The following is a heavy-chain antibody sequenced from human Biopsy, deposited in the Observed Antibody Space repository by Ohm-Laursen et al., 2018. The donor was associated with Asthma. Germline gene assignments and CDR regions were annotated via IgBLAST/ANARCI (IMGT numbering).Heavy chain of an antibody. D-gene: IGHD3-22*01. CDR1: GDSITSGGCC. J-gene: IGHJ4*02. CDR2: IHHSGTS. Sequence: TLSPPCTVSGDSITSGGCCWNWIRQHPGKVLEWIGYIHHSGTSYFNPSLKSRVSFSRDTSKNQFSLRLSSVTAADTAMYYCARIPRRSGSYFVDFWGQGTLVTVSS. CDR3: ARIPRRSGSYFVDF. V-gene: IGHV4-31*03.